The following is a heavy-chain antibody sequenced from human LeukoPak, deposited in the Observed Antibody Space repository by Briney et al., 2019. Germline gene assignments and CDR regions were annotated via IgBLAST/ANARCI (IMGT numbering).Heavy chain of an antibody. D-gene: IGHD6-19*01. J-gene: IGHJ3*02. CDR2: IYTSGST. CDR3: ARDKIAVAVDAFDI. Sequence: PSETLSLTCTVSGGSISSYYWSWIRQPAGKGLEWIGRIYTSGSTNYNPSLKSRVTISVDTSKNQFSLKLSSVTAADTAVYYCARDKIAVAVDAFDIWGQGTMVTVSS. V-gene: IGHV4-4*07. CDR1: GGSISSYY.